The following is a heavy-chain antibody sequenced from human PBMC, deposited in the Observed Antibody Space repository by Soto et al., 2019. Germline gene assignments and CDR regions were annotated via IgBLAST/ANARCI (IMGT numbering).Heavy chain of an antibody. J-gene: IGHJ6*01. CDR3: TTGPPVSSLYYYYYGMDV. V-gene: IGHV3-15*01. CDR1: GFTFSNAW. Sequence: EVQLVESGGGLVKPGGSLRLSCADSGFTFSNAWMSWVRQAPGKGLEWVGRIKSKTDGGTTDYAAPVKGRFTISRDDSKNTLYLQMNSMKTDDTAVYYCTTGPPVSSLYYYYYGMDVW. CDR2: IKSKTDGGTT. D-gene: IGHD6-13*01.